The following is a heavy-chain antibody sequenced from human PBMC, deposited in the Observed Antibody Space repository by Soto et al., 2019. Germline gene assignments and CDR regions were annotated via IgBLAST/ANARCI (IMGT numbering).Heavy chain of an antibody. Sequence: GASVKVSCKASGGTFSSYAISWVRQAPGQGLKWMGGIIPIFGTANYAQKFQGRVTITADESTSTAYMELSSLRSEDTAVYYCARDRTTPGASDIWGQGTMVTVSS. D-gene: IGHD4-17*01. CDR1: GGTFSSYA. V-gene: IGHV1-69*13. J-gene: IGHJ3*02. CDR2: IIPIFGTA. CDR3: ARDRTTPGASDI.